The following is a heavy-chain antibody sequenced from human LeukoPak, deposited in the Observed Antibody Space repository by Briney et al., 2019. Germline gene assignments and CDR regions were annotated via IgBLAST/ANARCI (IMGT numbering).Heavy chain of an antibody. V-gene: IGHV3-23*01. D-gene: IGHD3-10*01. CDR3: AKWYYYGSGDAFDF. CDR2: ISGSAGST. CDR1: GFTFNSYA. Sequence: GGYLRLSCAASGFTFNSYAMSWVRQAPGKGLEWVSAISGSAGSTYYADSVKGRFTISRDNSKNTLYLQMNSLRAEDTAVYYCAKWYYYGSGDAFDFWGQGTMVTVSS. J-gene: IGHJ3*01.